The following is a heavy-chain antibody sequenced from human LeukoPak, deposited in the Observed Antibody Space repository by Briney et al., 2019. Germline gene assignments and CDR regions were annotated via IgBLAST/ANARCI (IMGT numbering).Heavy chain of an antibody. V-gene: IGHV3-21*01. CDR3: ARGRIAAAGTVDY. Sequence: GGSLRLSCAASGFTFSSYSMNWVRQAPGKGLEWVSSISSGGSYIYYADSVKGRFTISRDNAKNSLYLQMNSLRAEDTAVYYCARGRIAAAGTVDYWGQGTLVTVSS. J-gene: IGHJ4*02. CDR2: ISSGGSYI. D-gene: IGHD6-13*01. CDR1: GFTFSSYS.